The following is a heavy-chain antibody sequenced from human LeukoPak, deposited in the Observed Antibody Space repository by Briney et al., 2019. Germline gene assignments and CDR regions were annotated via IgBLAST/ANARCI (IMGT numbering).Heavy chain of an antibody. CDR3: ARYRLGWFGP. V-gene: IGHV4-61*02. D-gene: IGHD6-25*01. J-gene: IGHJ5*02. CDR1: GGSISSSDYF. Sequence: SETLSLTCTASGGSISSSDYFWSWVRQPAGKGLEWIGRINSRGSTNYNPSLKSRVTLSVDTSKNQFSLTLTSVTVADTAVYYCARYRLGWFGPWGQGTLVTVSS. CDR2: INSRGST.